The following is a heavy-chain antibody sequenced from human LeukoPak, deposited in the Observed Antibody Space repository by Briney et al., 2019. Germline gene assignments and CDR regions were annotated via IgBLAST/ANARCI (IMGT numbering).Heavy chain of an antibody. CDR2: IKQDGSEK. J-gene: IGHJ3*01. Sequence: PGGSLRLSCAASGFTFSSYWMSWVRQAPGKGLEWVANIKQDGSEKYYVDSVKGRFTISRDNAKNSLYLQMNSLRAEDTAVYYCARELSGWPDAFDVWGQGTMVTVSS. CDR1: GFTFSSYW. D-gene: IGHD6-19*01. CDR3: ARELSGWPDAFDV. V-gene: IGHV3-7*01.